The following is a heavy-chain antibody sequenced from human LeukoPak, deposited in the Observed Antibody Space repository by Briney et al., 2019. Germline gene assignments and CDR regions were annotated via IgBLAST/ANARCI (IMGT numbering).Heavy chain of an antibody. V-gene: IGHV1-24*01. Sequence: ASVKVSCKVSGYTLTELSMHWVRQAPGKGLEWMGGFDPEDGETIYAQKFQGRVTMTEDTSTDTAYMELSSLRSEDTAVYYCARVAGYNPFDAFDIWGQGTMVTVSS. D-gene: IGHD5-24*01. J-gene: IGHJ3*02. CDR3: ARVAGYNPFDAFDI. CDR2: FDPEDGET. CDR1: GYTLTELS.